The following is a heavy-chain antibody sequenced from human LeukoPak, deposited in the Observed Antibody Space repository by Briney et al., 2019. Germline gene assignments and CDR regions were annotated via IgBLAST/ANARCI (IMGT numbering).Heavy chain of an antibody. Sequence: ASVKVSCKASGYTFTGYYMHWVRQAPGQGLEWMGWINPSSGGTNYAQKFQGRVTMTRDTSISTAYMELSRLRSDDTAVYYCARVPTMVRGVPYYYYMDVWGKGTTVTVSS. J-gene: IGHJ6*03. D-gene: IGHD3-10*01. CDR1: GYTFTGYY. V-gene: IGHV1-2*02. CDR3: ARVPTMVRGVPYYYYMDV. CDR2: INPSSGGT.